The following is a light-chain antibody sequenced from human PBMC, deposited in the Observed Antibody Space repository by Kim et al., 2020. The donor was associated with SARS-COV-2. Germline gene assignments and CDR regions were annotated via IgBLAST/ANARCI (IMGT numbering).Light chain of an antibody. CDR1: SSDVGGHNS. J-gene: IGLJ2*01. CDR3: SSYSTTSTVV. V-gene: IGLV2-14*03. CDR2: DVT. Sequence: QSITISCTGTSSDVGGHNSVSWYQQHPGKAPKLMIYDVTDRPSGVSDRFSGSKSGNTASLTISGLQAEDEADYYCSSYSTTSTVVFGGGTKLNVL.